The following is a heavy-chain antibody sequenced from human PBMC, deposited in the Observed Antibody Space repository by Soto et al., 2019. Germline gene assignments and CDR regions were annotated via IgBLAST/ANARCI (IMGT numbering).Heavy chain of an antibody. CDR2: IIPILGTT. D-gene: IGHD3-3*01. CDR1: GGTCSNYA. V-gene: IGHV1-69*01. CDR3: ARDAIFGLVIRGIDYYYGMDV. Sequence: QVQLVQSGAEVKKPGSSVKVSCKASGGTCSNYAISWVRQAPGQGLEWMGGIIPILGTTNYAQKFQGRVTITADESTSTAYMELSSLRSEDTAVYHCARDAIFGLVIRGIDYYYGMDVWGQGTTVTVSS. J-gene: IGHJ6*02.